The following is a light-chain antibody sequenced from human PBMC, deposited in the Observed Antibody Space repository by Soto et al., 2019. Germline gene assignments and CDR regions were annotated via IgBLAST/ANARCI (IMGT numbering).Light chain of an antibody. V-gene: IGLV2-14*01. CDR2: EVT. CDR1: SSDVGGYNH. CDR3: SSYASSSSYV. J-gene: IGLJ1*01. Sequence: QSALTQPASVSGSPGQSITISCTGTSSDVGGYNHVSWYQIHPGKAPKLIIYEVTSRPSGVSYRFSGSKSGNSASLTISGLQAEDEADHYCSSYASSSSYVFGGGTKLTVL.